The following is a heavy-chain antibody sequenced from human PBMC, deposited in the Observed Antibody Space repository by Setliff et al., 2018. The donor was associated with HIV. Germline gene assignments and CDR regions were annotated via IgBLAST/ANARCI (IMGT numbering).Heavy chain of an antibody. CDR2: IYHSGST. J-gene: IGHJ5*02. Sequence: SETLSLTCAVSGGSISSRNWWSWVRQPPGKGLEWIGEIYHSGSTNYNPSLKSRVTISVDSSKNQFSLNLFSVTAADTAVYYCARPRRVRSRAWYWFDIWGQGTLVTVSS. CDR3: ARPRRVRSRAWYWFDI. CDR1: GGSISSRNW. V-gene: IGHV4-4*02. D-gene: IGHD6-19*01.